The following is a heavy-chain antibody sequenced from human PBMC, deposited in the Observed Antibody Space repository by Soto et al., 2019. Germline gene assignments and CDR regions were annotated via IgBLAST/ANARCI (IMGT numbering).Heavy chain of an antibody. Sequence: GGSLRLSCAASGFTFSSYSMNWVRQAPGKGLEWVSSISSSSSYIYYADSVKGRFTISRDNAKNSLYLQMNSLRAEDTAVYYCARASGVRGVISLPLVYYYGMDVWGQGTTVTVSS. J-gene: IGHJ6*02. CDR2: ISSSSSYI. D-gene: IGHD3-10*01. V-gene: IGHV3-21*01. CDR1: GFTFSSYS. CDR3: ARASGVRGVISLPLVYYYGMDV.